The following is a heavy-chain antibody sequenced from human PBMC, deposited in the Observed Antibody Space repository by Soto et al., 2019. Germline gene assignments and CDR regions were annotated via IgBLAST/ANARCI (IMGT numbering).Heavy chain of an antibody. D-gene: IGHD6-19*01. CDR2: ISSSSSYI. J-gene: IGHJ3*02. V-gene: IGHV3-21*01. CDR1: GFTFSSYS. CDR3: ARDSSGWWDAFDI. Sequence: EVQLVESGGGLVKPGGSLRLSCAASGFTFSSYSMNWVRQAPGKGLEWVSSISSSSSYIYYADSVKGRFTISRDNAKNSRYLQMNSLRAEDTAVYYCARDSSGWWDAFDIWGQGTMVTVSS.